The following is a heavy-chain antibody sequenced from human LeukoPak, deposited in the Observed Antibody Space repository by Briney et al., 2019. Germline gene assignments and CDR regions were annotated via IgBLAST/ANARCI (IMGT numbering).Heavy chain of an antibody. Sequence: GGSLRLSCAASGFTFSSYSMNWVRQAPGKGLEWVSYISSSSSTIYYADSVKGRFTISRDNAKNSLYPQMNSLRAEDTAVYYCARDAPSKGYNWFDPWGQGTLVTVSS. J-gene: IGHJ5*02. CDR2: ISSSSSTI. CDR3: ARDAPSKGYNWFDP. V-gene: IGHV3-48*01. CDR1: GFTFSSYS.